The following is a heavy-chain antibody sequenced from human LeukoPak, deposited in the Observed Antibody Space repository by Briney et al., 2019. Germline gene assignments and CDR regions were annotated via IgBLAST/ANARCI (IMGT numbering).Heavy chain of an antibody. D-gene: IGHD2-21*02. CDR1: GFTVSSSY. J-gene: IGHJ3*02. V-gene: IGHV3-66*01. Sequence: PGGSLRLSCAASGFTVSSSYMSWVRQAPGKGLEWVSIISSAGTTYYADSVKGRFTISRDNSKNTVYLQVNSLRAEDTAVYYCARIYCGGACLDAAPLSDAFDIWGQGTMVTVSS. CDR3: ARIYCGGACLDAAPLSDAFDI. CDR2: ISSAGTT.